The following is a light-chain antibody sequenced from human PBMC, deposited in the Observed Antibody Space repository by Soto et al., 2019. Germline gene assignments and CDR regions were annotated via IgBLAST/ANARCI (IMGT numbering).Light chain of an antibody. V-gene: IGKV2-30*02. CDR3: MQGTHWPPYT. CDR1: QSLVHSDGKTY. CDR2: KVS. Sequence: DVVMTQSPLSLPVTLGQPASISCRSSQSLVHSDGKTYLNWFQQRPGQSQRRLIYKVSNRDSGVPDRFGGSGSGTDFTLKISRVEAEDVGFYYCMQGTHWPPYTFGQGTKLEIK. J-gene: IGKJ2*01.